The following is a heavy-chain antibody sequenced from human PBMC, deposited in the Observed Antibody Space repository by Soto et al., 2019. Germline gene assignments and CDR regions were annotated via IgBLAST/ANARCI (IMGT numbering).Heavy chain of an antibody. V-gene: IGHV3-30*18. CDR1: GFTLNNYG. Sequence: PGCSLRLSCSASGFTLNNYGMHWVRQAPGKGLEWVVVISFDGRNTYYADSVKGRFTISRDNSKNTLYLQMTSLRAEDTAVYYCVKKSGSGSYFYGYSDHRAVHCGHGTRVTDSS. D-gene: IGHD3-10*01. J-gene: IGHJ4*01. CDR2: ISFDGRNT. CDR3: VKKSGSGSYFYGYSDHRAVH.